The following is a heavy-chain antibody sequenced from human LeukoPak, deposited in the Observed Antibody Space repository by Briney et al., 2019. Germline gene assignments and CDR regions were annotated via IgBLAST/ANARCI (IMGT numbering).Heavy chain of an antibody. Sequence: GRIIPNFGISNYAQKFQSRVTITADKSTSTAYMELSSLRSEDTAVYYCATYVDTAMVDDYWGQGTLVTVSS. CDR2: IIPNFGIS. V-gene: IGHV1-69*02. J-gene: IGHJ4*02. CDR3: ATYVDTAMVDDY. D-gene: IGHD5-18*01.